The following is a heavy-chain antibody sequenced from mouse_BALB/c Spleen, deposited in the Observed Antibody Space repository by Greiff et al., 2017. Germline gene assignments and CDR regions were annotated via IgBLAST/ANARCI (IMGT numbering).Heavy chain of an antibody. CDR2: IYPGDGDT. D-gene: IGHD1-1*01. CDR1: GYTFTSYW. CDR3: ARGEITTVGAMDY. Sequence: LQESGAELARPGASVKLSCKASGYTFTSYWMQWVKQRPGQGLEWIGAIYPGDGDTRYTQKFKGKATLTADKSSSTAYMQLSSLASEDSAVYYCARGEITTVGAMDYWGQGTSVTVSS. J-gene: IGHJ4*01. V-gene: IGHV1-87*01.